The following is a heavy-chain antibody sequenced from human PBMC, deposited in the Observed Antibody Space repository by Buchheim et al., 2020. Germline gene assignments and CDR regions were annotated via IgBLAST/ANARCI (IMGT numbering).Heavy chain of an antibody. Sequence: QVQLVESGGGVVQPGRSLRLSCAASGFTFSSYGMHWVRQAPGKGLEWVAVISYDGSNKYYADSVKGRFTISRDNSKNTMYLQMNSLRAEDTAVYYCAKTIFGVVTHYYYYYGMDVCGQGTT. CDR2: ISYDGSNK. V-gene: IGHV3-30*18. CDR3: AKTIFGVVTHYYYYYGMDV. CDR1: GFTFSSYG. D-gene: IGHD3-3*01. J-gene: IGHJ6*02.